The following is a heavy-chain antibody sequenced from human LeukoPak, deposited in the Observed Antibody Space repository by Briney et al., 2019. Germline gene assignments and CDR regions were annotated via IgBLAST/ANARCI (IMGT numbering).Heavy chain of an antibody. J-gene: IGHJ5*02. D-gene: IGHD5-18*01. V-gene: IGHV3-23*01. CDR2: VSESGAST. Sequence: GGSLRLSCVASGFTFSTYVMGWVRQVPGKGLEWVSIVSESGASTYYADSVEGRFTISRDNSKNTLYLQMNSLRAEDTAVYYCAKAVSGYSYVSWFDPWGQGTLSPSPQ. CDR3: AKAVSGYSYVSWFDP. CDR1: GFTFSTYV.